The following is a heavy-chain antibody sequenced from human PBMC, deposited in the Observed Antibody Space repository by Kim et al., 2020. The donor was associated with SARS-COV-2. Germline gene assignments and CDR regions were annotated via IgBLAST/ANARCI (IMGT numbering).Heavy chain of an antibody. V-gene: IGHV3-21*01. CDR3: ARGGVVVVTAILDY. D-gene: IGHD2-21*02. CDR1: GFTFSSYS. Sequence: GGSLRLSCAASGFTFSSYSMNWVRQAPGKGLEWVSSISSSSYIYYADSVKGRFTISRDNAKNSLYLQMNSLRAEDTAVYYCARGGVVVVTAILDYWGQGTLVTVSS. J-gene: IGHJ4*02. CDR2: ISSSSYI.